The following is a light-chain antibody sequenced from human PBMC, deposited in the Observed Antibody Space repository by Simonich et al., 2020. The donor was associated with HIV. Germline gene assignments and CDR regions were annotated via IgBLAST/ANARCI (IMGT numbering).Light chain of an antibody. Sequence: DIQMTQSPSFLSASVGDRVTITCRASQGIASYLAWDQQKPGKAPKLLIYRASTLQSGVPSRFSGSGSGTEFTLTISSLQPEDFATYYCQHLNSFLPLTFGGGTKVEIK. J-gene: IGKJ4*01. CDR2: RAS. V-gene: IGKV1-9*01. CDR3: QHLNSFLPLT. CDR1: QGIASY.